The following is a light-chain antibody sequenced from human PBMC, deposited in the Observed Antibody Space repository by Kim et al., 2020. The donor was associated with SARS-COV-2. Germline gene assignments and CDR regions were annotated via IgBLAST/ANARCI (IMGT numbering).Light chain of an antibody. Sequence: EIVLTQSPGTLSLSPGERVTLSCRASQSVSSSYVAWYQQKPGQAPRLLIYDASSRATGIPDRFSGSGSGTDFTLTISRLEPEDFAVYYCQHYGTSLTLGGGTKVDIK. CDR3: QHYGTSLT. CDR2: DAS. J-gene: IGKJ4*01. CDR1: QSVSSSY. V-gene: IGKV3-20*01.